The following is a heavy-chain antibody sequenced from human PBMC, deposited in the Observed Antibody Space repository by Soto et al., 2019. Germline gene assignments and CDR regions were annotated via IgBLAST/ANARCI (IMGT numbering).Heavy chain of an antibody. CDR2: IYHSGST. Sequence: PSETLSLTCAVSGGSISSNNWWSWVRQPPGKGLEWIGEIYHSGSTSYNPSLKSRVTISVDKSKNQFSLKLTSVTAADTAVYYCARDNDQGTSLDYWGQGTLVTVSS. D-gene: IGHD1-1*01. J-gene: IGHJ4*02. CDR3: ARDNDQGTSLDY. CDR1: GGSISSNNW. V-gene: IGHV4-4*02.